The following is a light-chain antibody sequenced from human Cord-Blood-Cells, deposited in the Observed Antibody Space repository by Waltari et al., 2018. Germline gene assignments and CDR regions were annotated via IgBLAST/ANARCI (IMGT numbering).Light chain of an antibody. CDR2: DAS. CDR1: QSVSSY. V-gene: IGKV3-11*01. J-gene: IGKJ1*01. CDR3: QQRSNWPPWT. Sequence: EIVLTQSPATLSLSPGERATLSCRASQSVSSYLAWYQQKPGPAPRLLLYDASNRATGIPARVSGSGSGTDCTLTISSLEPEDCAVYYCQQRSNWPPWTFGQGTKVEIK.